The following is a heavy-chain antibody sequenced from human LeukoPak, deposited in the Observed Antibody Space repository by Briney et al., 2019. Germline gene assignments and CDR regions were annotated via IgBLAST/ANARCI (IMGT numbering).Heavy chain of an antibody. CDR1: GFDFSSHW. CDR2: INNDGSST. CDR3: ARDRGYGDYGSGDAFDI. V-gene: IGHV3-74*01. Sequence: PGGSLRLSCAASGFDFSSHWMHWVRQAPGKGLVWASRINNDGSSTSYADSVKGRFTISRDNAKNTLYLQMNSLRAEDTAVYYCARDRGYGDYGSGDAFDIWGQGTMVTVSS. J-gene: IGHJ3*02. D-gene: IGHD4-17*01.